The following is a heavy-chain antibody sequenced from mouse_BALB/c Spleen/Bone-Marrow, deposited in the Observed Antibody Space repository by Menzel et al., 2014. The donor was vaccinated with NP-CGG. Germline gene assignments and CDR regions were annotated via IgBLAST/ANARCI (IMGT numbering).Heavy chain of an antibody. V-gene: IGHV7-3*02. CDR1: GFTFTDYY. J-gene: IGHJ2*01. D-gene: IGHD1-1*01. Sequence: DVKLVESGGGLVQPGGSLRLSCATSGFTFTDYYMSWVRQPPGKALEWLAFIRNKANGYTTEYSASVKGRFTISRDNPQSILYLQMNTLRAEDSATYYCARDMGLLRFDYWGHGTTLTVSS. CDR2: IRNKANGYTT. CDR3: ARDMGLLRFDY.